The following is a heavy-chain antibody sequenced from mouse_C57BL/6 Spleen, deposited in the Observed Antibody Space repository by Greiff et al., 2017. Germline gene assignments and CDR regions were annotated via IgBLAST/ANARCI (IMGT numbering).Heavy chain of an antibody. CDR2: ISYDGSN. J-gene: IGHJ3*01. D-gene: IGHD1-1*01. Sequence: VQLQQSGPGLVKPSQSLSLTCSVTGYSITSGYYWNWIRQFPGNKLEWMGYISYDGSNNYNPSLKNRISITRDTSKNQFFLKLNSVTTEDTATYYCASLVLDAWFAYWGQGTLVTVSA. V-gene: IGHV3-6*01. CDR3: ASLVLDAWFAY. CDR1: GYSITSGYY.